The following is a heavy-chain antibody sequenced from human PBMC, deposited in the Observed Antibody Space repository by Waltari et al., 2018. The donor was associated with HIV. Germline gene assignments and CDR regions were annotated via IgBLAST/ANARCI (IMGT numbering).Heavy chain of an antibody. CDR1: GGPFSNYA. D-gene: IGHD3-3*01. J-gene: IGHJ5*02. CDR3: ARSSPGDDFWSGKLVS. Sequence: QVQLVQSGAEVKKPGSSVTVSCKTSGGPFSNYAFYWVRKAPGQGLELVGQIIPIFGTTNYAQKFQGRVTITAGESTGTVYMELRSLRSEDTAMYYCARSSPGDDFWSGKLVSWGQGTQVTVSS. CDR2: IIPIFGTT. V-gene: IGHV1-69*01.